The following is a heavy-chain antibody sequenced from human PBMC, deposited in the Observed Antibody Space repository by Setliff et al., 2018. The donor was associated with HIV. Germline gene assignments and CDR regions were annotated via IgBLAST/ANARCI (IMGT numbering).Heavy chain of an antibody. Sequence: GASVKVSCKASGYTFTDYYIHWLRQVPGQGLEWMGWINPNSGDTKHAQKFQGRVSMTRDTSTTTAHMELSRLRPDDTAIYYCARDQRPHGVQPPYWYFDLWGRGTPVTVSS. J-gene: IGHJ2*01. V-gene: IGHV1-2*02. CDR2: INPNSGDT. CDR1: GYTFTDYY. CDR3: ARDQRPHGVQPPYWYFDL. D-gene: IGHD2-2*01.